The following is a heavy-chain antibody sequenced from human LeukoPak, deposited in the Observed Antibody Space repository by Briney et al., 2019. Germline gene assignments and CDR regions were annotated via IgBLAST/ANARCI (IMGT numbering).Heavy chain of an antibody. Sequence: SETLSLTCTVSGGSINSYYWSWIRQPPGKGLEWIGYIYSSGNTYYNPSLKSRVTMSVDTSNNQFSVRLISVTAADTAVYYCARGYSGHYYAFDIWGQGTMVTVSS. CDR2: IYSSGNT. D-gene: IGHD1-26*01. CDR3: ARGYSGHYYAFDI. CDR1: GGSINSYY. J-gene: IGHJ3*02. V-gene: IGHV4-59*08.